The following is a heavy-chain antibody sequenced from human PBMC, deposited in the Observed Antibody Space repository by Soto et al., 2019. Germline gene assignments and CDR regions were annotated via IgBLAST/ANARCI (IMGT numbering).Heavy chain of an antibody. D-gene: IGHD6-13*01. CDR3: AKDESGSSSSYDYYGMDV. Sequence: GGSLRLSCAVSGFTFSSYAMSCVRQGPGKGLEWVSAISGSGGSTYYADSVKGRFTISRDNSKNTLYLQMNSLRAEDTAVYYCAKDESGSSSSYDYYGMDVWGQGTTVTVSS. V-gene: IGHV3-23*01. CDR2: ISGSGGST. J-gene: IGHJ6*02. CDR1: GFTFSSYA.